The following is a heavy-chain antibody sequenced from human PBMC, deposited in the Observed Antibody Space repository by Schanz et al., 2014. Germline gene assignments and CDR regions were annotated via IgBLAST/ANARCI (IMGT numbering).Heavy chain of an antibody. V-gene: IGHV3-30*18. CDR3: AKGLGTRSNNFDY. J-gene: IGHJ4*02. CDR2: ISHDGSNK. Sequence: QVHLVESGGCVVRPGGSLRLSCAASRFTFNAYDMYWIRQAPGKGLEWVALISHDGSNKNSADSVKGRFTISRDNSKNTLYLQMNSLRTEDTAVFYCAKGLGTRSNNFDYWGQGTLVTVSS. CDR1: RFTFNAYD. D-gene: IGHD6-13*01.